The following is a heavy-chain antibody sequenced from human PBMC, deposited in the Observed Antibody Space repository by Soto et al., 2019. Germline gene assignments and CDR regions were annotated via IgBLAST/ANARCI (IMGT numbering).Heavy chain of an antibody. CDR2: IKQDGSEK. CDR3: ARVHYDFWSGNYFDY. Sequence: GGSLRLSCAASGFTFSSYWMSWVRQAPGKGLEWVANIKQDGSEKYYVDSVKGRFTISRDNAKNSLYLQMNSLRAEDTAVYYCARVHYDFWSGNYFDYWGQGTLVTVSS. V-gene: IGHV3-7*01. CDR1: GFTFSSYW. J-gene: IGHJ4*02. D-gene: IGHD3-3*01.